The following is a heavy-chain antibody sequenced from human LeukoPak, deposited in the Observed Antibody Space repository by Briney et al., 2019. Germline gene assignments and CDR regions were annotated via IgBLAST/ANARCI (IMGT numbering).Heavy chain of an antibody. V-gene: IGHV3-30*14. D-gene: IGHD3-10*01. CDR3: ARGPGRGNALDI. J-gene: IGHJ3*02. Sequence: PGGSLRLSCAASGFTFNSYAMHWVRQAPGKGLEWVAVISSDGSNNYYADSVKGRFTISRDNSKNTLYLQMNSLRAEDTAVYYCARGPGRGNALDIWGQGTVVTVSS. CDR2: ISSDGSNN. CDR1: GFTFNSYA.